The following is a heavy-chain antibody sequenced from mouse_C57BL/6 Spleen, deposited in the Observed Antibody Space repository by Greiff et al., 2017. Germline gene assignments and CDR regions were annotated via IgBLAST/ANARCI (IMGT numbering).Heavy chain of an antibody. Sequence: QVQLQQSGAELVRPGTSVKVSCKASGYAFTNYLIEWVKQRPGQGLEWIGVINPGSGGTNYNEKLKGKATLTADNTSSTSYMQLSRLTSTDSAVCFCAWRGYYKGYFDYWGQGTTLTVSS. V-gene: IGHV1-54*01. D-gene: IGHD2-3*01. CDR2: INPGSGGT. CDR3: AWRGYYKGYFDY. J-gene: IGHJ2*01. CDR1: GYAFTNYL.